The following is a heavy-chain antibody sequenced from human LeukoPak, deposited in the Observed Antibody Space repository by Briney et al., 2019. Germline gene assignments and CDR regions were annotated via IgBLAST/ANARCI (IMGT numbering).Heavy chain of an antibody. Sequence: PGGSLRLSCAASGFTFSSYAMTWVRQAPGKGLEWVSGISGSGGSTYYADSVKGRFTISRDNSKNTVYLQINSLRAEDTALYYCAKESQLIRYYCFDPWGQGTLVTVSS. J-gene: IGHJ5*02. CDR3: AKESQLIRYYCFDP. V-gene: IGHV3-23*01. CDR1: GFTFSSYA. CDR2: ISGSGGST. D-gene: IGHD4-17*01.